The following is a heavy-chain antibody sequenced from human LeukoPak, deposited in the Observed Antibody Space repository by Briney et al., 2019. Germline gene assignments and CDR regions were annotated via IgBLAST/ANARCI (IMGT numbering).Heavy chain of an antibody. Sequence: GGSLRLSCAASGFSVSSNYMNWVRQAPGKGLEWVSAIYTGGTTYYADSVKGRFTISRDNSKNTLYLQMNSLRDEDTAVYYCARDKLGSGYSTDFDYWGQGTLVTVSS. D-gene: IGHD6-13*01. CDR1: GFSVSSNY. CDR3: ARDKLGSGYSTDFDY. J-gene: IGHJ4*02. V-gene: IGHV3-66*02. CDR2: IYTGGTT.